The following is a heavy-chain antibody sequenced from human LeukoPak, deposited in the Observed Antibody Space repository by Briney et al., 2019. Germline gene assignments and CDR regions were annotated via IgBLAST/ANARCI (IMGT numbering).Heavy chain of an antibody. CDR1: GGSLSGYY. J-gene: IGHJ6*03. V-gene: IGHV4-34*01. Sequence: PSETLSLTCAVYGGSLSGYYWSWIRQPPGKGLEWIGEINHSGSTNYNPSLKSRVTISVDTSKNQFSLKLSSVTAADTAVYYCAGPGDYAPYYYMDVWGKGTTVTVSS. CDR2: INHSGST. D-gene: IGHD4-17*01. CDR3: AGPGDYAPYYYMDV.